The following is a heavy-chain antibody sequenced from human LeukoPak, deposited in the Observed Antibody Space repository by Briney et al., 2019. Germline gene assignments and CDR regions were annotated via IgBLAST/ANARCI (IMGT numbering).Heavy chain of an antibody. CDR2: ISASGSSP. CDR1: GFTFSGYA. J-gene: IGHJ5*02. D-gene: IGHD2/OR15-2a*01. V-gene: IGHV3-23*01. CDR3: ASAPFLRAWFDP. Sequence: GGSLRLSCIASGFTFSGYAMTWVRQAPGKGLEWVSSISASGSSPYYADSVKGRFTISRDNSMNTLHLQMNSLRAEDTAVYYCASAPFLRAWFDPWGQGTLVTVSS.